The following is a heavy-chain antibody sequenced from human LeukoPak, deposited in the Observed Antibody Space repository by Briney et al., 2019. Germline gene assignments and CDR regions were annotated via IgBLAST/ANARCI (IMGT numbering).Heavy chain of an antibody. J-gene: IGHJ4*02. CDR1: GGSISSSNW. CDR3: ARARGYSYGSRHLDY. CDR2: IYHSGST. D-gene: IGHD5-18*01. Sequence: ASETLSLTCAVSGGSISSSNWWSWVRQPPGKGLEWIGEIYHSGSTNYNPSLKSRVTISVDKSKNQFSLKLSSVTAADTAVYYCARARGYSYGSRHLDYWGQGTLVTVSS. V-gene: IGHV4-4*02.